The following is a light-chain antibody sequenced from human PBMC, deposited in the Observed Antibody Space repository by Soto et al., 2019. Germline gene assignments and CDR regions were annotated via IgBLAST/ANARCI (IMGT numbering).Light chain of an antibody. J-gene: IGKJ2*01. CDR2: WAS. CDR3: QQYYSTPVT. V-gene: IGKV4-1*01. Sequence: DIVMTQSPDSLAVSLGERATINCKSSQSVLHSSNNKNYFAWYQQKPGQPPKLVIYWASTRESGVPDRFSGRGSGTDFTLTISSLQAEDVAVYYCQQYYSTPVTFGQGTKLEIK. CDR1: QSVLHSSNNKNY.